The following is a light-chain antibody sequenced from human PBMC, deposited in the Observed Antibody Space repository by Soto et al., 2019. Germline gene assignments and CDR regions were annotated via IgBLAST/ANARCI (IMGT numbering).Light chain of an antibody. CDR1: QSVSSY. CDR2: DAS. V-gene: IGKV3-11*01. CDR3: QQRSNWPPGVFI. Sequence: EIVLTQSPATLSLSPGERATLSCRASQSVSSYLAWYQQKPGQAPRLLIYDASNRATGIPARFSGSGSGTDFTLTISSLEPEDFPVYYCQQRSNWPPGVFIFGPGTKVVIK. J-gene: IGKJ3*01.